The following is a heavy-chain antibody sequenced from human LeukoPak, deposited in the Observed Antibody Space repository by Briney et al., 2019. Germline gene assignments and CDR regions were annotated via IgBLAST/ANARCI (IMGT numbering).Heavy chain of an antibody. D-gene: IGHD2-15*01. Sequence: GGSLRLSCAASGFTFEASAMNWVRQAPGKGLEWVSSISSSSSYIYYADSVKGRFTISRDNAKNSLYLQMNSLRAEDTAVYYCARDMDDIVVVVAATSAFDYWGQGTLVTVSS. CDR1: GFTFEASA. CDR2: ISSSSSYI. CDR3: ARDMDDIVVVVAATSAFDY. J-gene: IGHJ4*02. V-gene: IGHV3-21*01.